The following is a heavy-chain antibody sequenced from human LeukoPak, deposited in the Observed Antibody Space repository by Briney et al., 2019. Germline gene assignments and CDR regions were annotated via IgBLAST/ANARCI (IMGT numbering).Heavy chain of an antibody. D-gene: IGHD6-19*01. Sequence: GGSLRLSCAASGFTFSSYWMSWVRQAPGKGLEWVANIKQDGSEKYYVDSVKGRFTISRDNAKNSLYLQMNSLRAEDTAVYYCATARFGSGWYDYYYYGMDVRGQGTTVTVSS. CDR2: IKQDGSEK. CDR3: ATARFGSGWYDYYYYGMDV. J-gene: IGHJ6*02. V-gene: IGHV3-7*01. CDR1: GFTFSSYW.